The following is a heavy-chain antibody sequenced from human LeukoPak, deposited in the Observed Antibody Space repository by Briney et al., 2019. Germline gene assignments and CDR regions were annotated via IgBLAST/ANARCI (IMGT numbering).Heavy chain of an antibody. CDR2: ISYSGST. V-gene: IGHV4-39*07. Sequence: SETLSLTCTVSGGSISSSDFNWGWIRQPPGKGLEWIGVISYSGSTYYNPSLKSRVTISVDTSKSHFSLKLSSVTAADTAVYYCARDWGTPMAHTDHWGQGTLVTVSS. J-gene: IGHJ5*02. D-gene: IGHD5-18*01. CDR1: GGSISSSDFN. CDR3: ARDWGTPMAHTDH.